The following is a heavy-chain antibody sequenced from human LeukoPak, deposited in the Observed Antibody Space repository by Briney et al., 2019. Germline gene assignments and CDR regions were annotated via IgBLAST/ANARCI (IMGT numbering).Heavy chain of an antibody. Sequence: ASVKVSCKVSGYTLTELSMHWVRQAPGKGLEWMGGFDPEDGETFYAQKFQGRVTMTEDTSTDTAYMELSSLRSEDTAVYYCTRRYNYDSSGYYYVRDAFDIWGQGTMVTVSS. CDR2: FDPEDGET. V-gene: IGHV1-24*01. J-gene: IGHJ3*02. CDR1: GYTLTELS. CDR3: TRRYNYDSSGYYYVRDAFDI. D-gene: IGHD3-22*01.